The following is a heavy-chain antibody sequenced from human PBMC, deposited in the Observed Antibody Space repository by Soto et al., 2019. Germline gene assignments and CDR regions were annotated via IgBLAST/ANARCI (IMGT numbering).Heavy chain of an antibody. D-gene: IGHD1-26*01. Sequence: SETLSLTCSVSGCAVSRVNDYESWIRQPPGKGLEWIGYIYHSGITNYNPSLKSRATISLDTSKNQCSLTLTSVTAADTAVYYCARLELTYYFDYWGQGTPV. J-gene: IGHJ4*02. CDR2: IYHSGIT. V-gene: IGHV4-61*01. CDR1: GCAVSRVNDY. CDR3: ARLELTYYFDY.